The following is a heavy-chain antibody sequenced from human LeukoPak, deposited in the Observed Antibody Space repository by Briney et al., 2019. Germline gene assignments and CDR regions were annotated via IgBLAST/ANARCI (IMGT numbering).Heavy chain of an antibody. CDR2: IYYSGST. Sequence: SETLSLTCTVSGGSISGYYWSWVRQPPGKGLEWLGYIYYSGSTNYNPSLKSRVTISVVPSKNHFSLKLTSVTAADTAVYYCARDSSGWSLDPWGQGTLVTVSS. CDR3: ARDSSGWSLDP. CDR1: GGSISGYY. J-gene: IGHJ5*02. D-gene: IGHD6-19*01. V-gene: IGHV4-59*01.